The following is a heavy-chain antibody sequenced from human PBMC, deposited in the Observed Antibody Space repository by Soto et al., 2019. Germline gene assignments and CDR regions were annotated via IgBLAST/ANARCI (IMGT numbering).Heavy chain of an antibody. CDR1: GFTFSSYA. CDR2: ISYDGSNK. J-gene: IGHJ4*02. D-gene: IGHD3-16*01. Sequence: QVQLVESGGGVVQPGRSLRLSCAASGFTFSSYAMHWVRQAPGKGLEWVAVISYDGSNKYYADSVKGRFTISRDNSKSTLYLQMNSLRAEDTAVYYCARGLGDYWGQGTLVTVSS. V-gene: IGHV3-30-3*01. CDR3: ARGLGDY.